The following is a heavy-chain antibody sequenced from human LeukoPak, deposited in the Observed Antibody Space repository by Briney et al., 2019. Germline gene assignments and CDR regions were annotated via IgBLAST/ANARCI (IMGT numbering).Heavy chain of an antibody. CDR3: ATLPGGGSFDY. CDR1: GFTFSDYY. Sequence: GGSLRLSCAASGFTFSDYYMSWIRQAPGKGLEWVSVTYSGGSTYYADSVKGRFTISRDNSKNTLYLQMNSLRAEDTAVYYCATLPGGGSFDYWGQGTLVTVSS. V-gene: IGHV3-66*01. J-gene: IGHJ4*02. D-gene: IGHD1-26*01. CDR2: TYSGGST.